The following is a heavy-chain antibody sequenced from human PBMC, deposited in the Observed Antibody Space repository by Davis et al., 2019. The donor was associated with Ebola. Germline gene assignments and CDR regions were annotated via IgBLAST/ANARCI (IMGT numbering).Heavy chain of an antibody. J-gene: IGHJ6*02. CDR2: INPSGGST. D-gene: IGHD1-20*01. CDR1: GYTFTSYY. Sequence: ASVKVSCKASGYTFTSYYMHWVRQAPGQGLEWMGIINPSGGSTSYAQKFQGRVTMTRDTSTSTVYMELSSLRSEDTAVYYCATRAYNWNDAYYYYGMDVWGPGTTVTVSS. V-gene: IGHV1-46*01. CDR3: ATRAYNWNDAYYYYGMDV.